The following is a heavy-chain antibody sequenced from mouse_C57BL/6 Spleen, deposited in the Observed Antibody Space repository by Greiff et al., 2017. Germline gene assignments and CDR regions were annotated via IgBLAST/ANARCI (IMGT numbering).Heavy chain of an antibody. Sequence: EVKLMESGPELVKPGASVKIPCKASGYTFTDYNMDWVKQSHGKSLEWIGDINPNNGGTIYNQKFKGKATLTVDKSSSTAYMELRSLTSEDTAVYYCARRIITTFMDYWGQGTSVTVSS. V-gene: IGHV1-18*01. J-gene: IGHJ4*01. D-gene: IGHD1-1*01. CDR3: ARRIITTFMDY. CDR1: GYTFTDYN. CDR2: INPNNGGT.